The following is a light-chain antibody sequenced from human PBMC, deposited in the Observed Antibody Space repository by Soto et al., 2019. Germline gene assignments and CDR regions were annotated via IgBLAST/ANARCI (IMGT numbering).Light chain of an antibody. CDR3: QQLYSYPIT. V-gene: IGKV1-9*01. CDR1: QGISSF. J-gene: IGKJ5*01. CDR2: AAS. Sequence: DIQLTQSPSFLSASVGDRVTITCRASQGISSFLAWYQQKPGKAPKLLIYAASTLQSGVPSRFSGSGSGTEFPLTISSLQPEDFATYYCQQLYSYPITFGQGTRLEIK.